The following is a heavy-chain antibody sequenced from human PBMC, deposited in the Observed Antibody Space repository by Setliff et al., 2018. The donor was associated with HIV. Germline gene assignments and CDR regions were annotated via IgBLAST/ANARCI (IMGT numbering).Heavy chain of an antibody. CDR2: IKTKTDGGTT. Sequence: GGSLRLSCAASGFLFTNAWMSWVRQAPGKGLEWVGRIKTKTDGGTTDYAATVKCRFTISRDDTKKMLYLQMNSLKTEDTAVYYCTTRGTWDFRDYFDYWGQGTLVTVS. CDR1: GFLFTNAW. V-gene: IGHV3-15*01. CDR3: TTRGTWDFRDYFDY. J-gene: IGHJ4*02. D-gene: IGHD1-26*01.